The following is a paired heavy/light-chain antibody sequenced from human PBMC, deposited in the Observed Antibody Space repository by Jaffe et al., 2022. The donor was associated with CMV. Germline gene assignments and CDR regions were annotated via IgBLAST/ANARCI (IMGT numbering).Light chain of an antibody. CDR3: SSYAGSSNFEGV. Sequence: QSALTQPPSASGSPGQSVTISCTGTSSDVGGYNYVSWYQQHPGKAPKLMIYEVSKRPSGVPDRFSGSKSGNTASLTVSGLQAEDEADYYCSSYAGSSNFEGVFGGGTKLTVL. CDR2: EVS. V-gene: IGLV2-8*01. CDR1: SSDVGGYNY. J-gene: IGLJ2*01.
Heavy chain of an antibody. V-gene: IGHV3-23*04. D-gene: IGHD6-19*01. J-gene: IGHJ3*02. CDR3: AKDWYNTGRVPPKFAFDI. Sequence: EVQLVESGGGLVQPGGSLRLSCAASGFTFSNYAMNWVRQAPGKGLEWVSIISGSGGNTYYADSVKGRFTISRDNTKNTLYLQMNSLRSEDTAVYYCAKDWYNTGRVPPKFAFDIWGQGTMVTVSS. CDR1: GFTFSNYA. CDR2: ISGSGGNT.